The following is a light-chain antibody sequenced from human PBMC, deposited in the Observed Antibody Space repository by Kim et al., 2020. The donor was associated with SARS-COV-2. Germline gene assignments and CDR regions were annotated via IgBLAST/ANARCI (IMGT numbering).Light chain of an antibody. CDR2: GSD. CDR1: SSSIGTHC. J-gene: IGLJ2*01. Sequence: GQRLTIASYGSSSSIGTHCVNSVQQIPGTAPKHLHYGSDQRPSGVSYRFSGSKSGTSASLAINWLQSEDEADYYCSSWDDILNGILFGGWTQLTVL. V-gene: IGLV1-44*01. CDR3: SSWDDILNGIL.